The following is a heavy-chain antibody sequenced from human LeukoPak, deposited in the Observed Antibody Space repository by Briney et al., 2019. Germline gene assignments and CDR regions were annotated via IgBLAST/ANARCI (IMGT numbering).Heavy chain of an antibody. J-gene: IGHJ4*02. CDR3: ARGSNGFGGYHYDPFFDY. V-gene: IGHV3-23*01. D-gene: IGHD5-12*01. CDR1: GFTFSNYA. Sequence: GGSLRLSCAASGFTFSNYAMSWVRQAPGKGLEWVSSVSDSGGSTYYADSVKGRFTISRDNSKNTLYLQMNSLRAEDTAVYYCARGSNGFGGYHYDPFFDYWGQGTLVTVSS. CDR2: VSDSGGST.